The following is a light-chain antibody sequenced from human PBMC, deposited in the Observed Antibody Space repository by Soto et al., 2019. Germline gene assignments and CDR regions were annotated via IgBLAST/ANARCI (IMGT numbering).Light chain of an antibody. Sequence: DIQMTQSPSSLSASVGDRVTITGRASQGINNYLAWYQQKPGKVPKLLIYTASTLHSGVPSRFSGSGSGTDSTLTISSLQPEDVATYYCQKYDSAPQTFGQGTKVDIK. CDR1: QGINNY. CDR3: QKYDSAPQT. V-gene: IGKV1-27*01. CDR2: TAS. J-gene: IGKJ1*01.